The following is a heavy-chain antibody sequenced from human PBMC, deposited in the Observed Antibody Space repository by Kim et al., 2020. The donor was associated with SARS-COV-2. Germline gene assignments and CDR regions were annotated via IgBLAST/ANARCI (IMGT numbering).Heavy chain of an antibody. CDR1: GFTFSSYA. CDR3: ARQIEYGRCYLDL. J-gene: IGHJ2*01. V-gene: IGHV3-30*04. CDR2: ISYDESHK. Sequence: GGSLRLSCAASGFTFSSYAMHWVRQAPGKGLEWVAVISYDESHKYYADSMKGRFTISRDNSKNTLYLQMNSLRAEDTAIYYCARQIEYGRCYLDLWGRGTLVTVSS. D-gene: IGHD4-17*01.